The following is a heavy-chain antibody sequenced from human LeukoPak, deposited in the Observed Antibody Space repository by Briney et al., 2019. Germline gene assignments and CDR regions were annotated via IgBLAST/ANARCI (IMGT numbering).Heavy chain of an antibody. CDR3: ARDSDSSGYFSN. CDR1: GFTFSSYG. J-gene: IGHJ4*02. D-gene: IGHD3-22*01. Sequence: GRSLRLSCAASGFTFSSYGMHWVRQAPGKGLEWVSVIYSGGSTYYADSVKGRFTISRDNSKNTLYLQMNSLRAEDTAVYYCARDSDSSGYFSNWGQGTLVTVSS. CDR2: IYSGGST. V-gene: IGHV3-66*01.